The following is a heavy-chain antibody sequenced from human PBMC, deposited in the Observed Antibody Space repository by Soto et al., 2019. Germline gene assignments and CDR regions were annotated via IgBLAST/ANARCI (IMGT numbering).Heavy chain of an antibody. CDR1: GGSISSYY. CDR3: ARHNYGSGSTYFDY. J-gene: IGHJ4*02. V-gene: IGHV4-59*08. CDR2: IYYSGST. D-gene: IGHD3-10*01. Sequence: LSLTCTVSGGSISSYYWSWIRQPPGKGLEWIGYIYYSGSTNYNPSLKSRVTISVDTSKNQFSLKLNSMTAAGTAVYYCARHNYGSGSTYFDYWAQGTLVTVSS.